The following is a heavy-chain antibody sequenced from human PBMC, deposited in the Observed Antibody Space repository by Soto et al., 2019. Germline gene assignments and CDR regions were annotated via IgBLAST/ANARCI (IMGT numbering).Heavy chain of an antibody. V-gene: IGHV3-23*01. D-gene: IGHD3-22*01. CDR1: GFTFSSYA. Sequence: GGSLRLSCAASGFTFSSYAMSWVRQAPGKGLEWVSAISGSGGSTYYADSVKGRFTISRDNSKNTLYLQMNSLRAVDTAVYYCAKEKYYYDSSGYIDYWGQGTLVTVSS. CDR2: ISGSGGST. CDR3: AKEKYYYDSSGYIDY. J-gene: IGHJ4*02.